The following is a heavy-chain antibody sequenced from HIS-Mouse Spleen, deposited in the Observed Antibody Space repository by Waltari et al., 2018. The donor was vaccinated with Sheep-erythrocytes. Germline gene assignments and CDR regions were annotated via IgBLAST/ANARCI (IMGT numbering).Heavy chain of an antibody. V-gene: IGHV1-69*04. CDR1: GGTFSSYA. J-gene: IGHJ4*02. CDR2: IMPSLGIA. CDR3: AQTGATTPHFDY. Sequence: QVQLVQSGAEVKKPGSSVKVSCKASGGTFSSYAISWVRQAPGQGLEWMGRIMPSLGIANYAQKFQGRVTINADKSTSTAYMELSSLRSEDTAVYYCAQTGATTPHFDYWGQGTLVTVSS. D-gene: IGHD1-26*01.